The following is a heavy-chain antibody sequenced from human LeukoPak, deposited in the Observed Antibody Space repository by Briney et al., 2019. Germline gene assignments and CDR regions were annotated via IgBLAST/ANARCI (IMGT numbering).Heavy chain of an antibody. CDR1: GGTFSSYA. J-gene: IGHJ4*02. Sequence: GASVKVPCKASGGTFSSYAISWVRQAPGQGLEWMGGIIPIFGTANYAQRFQGRVTITADESTSTAYMELSRLRSEDTAVYYCARDRYSSGSGLWYFDYWGQGTLVTVSS. CDR2: IIPIFGTA. CDR3: ARDRYSSGSGLWYFDY. D-gene: IGHD6-19*01. V-gene: IGHV1-69*13.